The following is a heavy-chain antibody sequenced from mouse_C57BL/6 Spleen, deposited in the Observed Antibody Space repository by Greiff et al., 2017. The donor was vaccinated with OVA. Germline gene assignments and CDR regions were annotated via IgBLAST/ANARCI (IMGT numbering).Heavy chain of an antibody. V-gene: IGHV1-15*01. CDR2: IDPETGGT. Sequence: VQLVESGAELVRPGASVTLSCKASGYTFTDYEMHWVKQTPVHGLEWIGAIDPETGGTAYNQKFKGKAILTADKSSSTAYMELRSLTSEDSAVYYCTRDYLYYFDYWGQGTTLTVSS. CDR3: TRDYLYYFDY. D-gene: IGHD2-4*01. CDR1: GYTFTDYE. J-gene: IGHJ2*01.